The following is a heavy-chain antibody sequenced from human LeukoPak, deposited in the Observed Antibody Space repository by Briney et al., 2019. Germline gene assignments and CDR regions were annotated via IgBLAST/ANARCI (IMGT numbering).Heavy chain of an antibody. V-gene: IGHV4-59*01. CDR3: ARTPKYYGSGSYPVGPFDY. D-gene: IGHD3-10*01. J-gene: IGHJ4*02. CDR2: IYYSGST. Sequence: PSETLSLTCTVSGGSISSYYWSWIRQPPGKGLEWIGYIYYSGSTNYNPSLKSRVTISVDTSKNQFSLKLSSVTAADTAVYYCARTPKYYGSGSYPVGPFDYWGQGTLVTVSS. CDR1: GGSISSYY.